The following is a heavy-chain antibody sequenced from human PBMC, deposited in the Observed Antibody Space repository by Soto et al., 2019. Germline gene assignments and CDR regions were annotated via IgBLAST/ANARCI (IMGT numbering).Heavy chain of an antibody. Sequence: EVQLVESGGGLVQPGGSLRLSCAASGFTFSSYAVHWVRQPTGKGLEWVSVIGSAGDTYYPGSVKGRFTISRENAKNSLYLQMNSLRAEDTAVYYCARGDLGSFDYWGQGTLVTVSS. V-gene: IGHV3-13*01. CDR3: ARGDLGSFDY. CDR2: IGSAGDT. CDR1: GFTFSSYA. J-gene: IGHJ4*02. D-gene: IGHD3-10*01.